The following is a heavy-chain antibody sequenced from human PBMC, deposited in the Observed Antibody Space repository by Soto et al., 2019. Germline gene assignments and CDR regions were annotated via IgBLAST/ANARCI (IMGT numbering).Heavy chain of an antibody. CDR1: GFTFSSYA. V-gene: IGHV3-23*01. CDR3: AKGDYYDSSGYYHYGMDV. J-gene: IGHJ6*02. Sequence: PGGSLRLSCAASGFTFSSYAMSWVRQAPGKGLEWVSAISGSGGSTYYADSVKGRFTISRDNSKNTLYLQMNSLRAEDTAVYYCAKGDYYDSSGYYHYGMDVWGQGTTVTVS. D-gene: IGHD3-22*01. CDR2: ISGSGGST.